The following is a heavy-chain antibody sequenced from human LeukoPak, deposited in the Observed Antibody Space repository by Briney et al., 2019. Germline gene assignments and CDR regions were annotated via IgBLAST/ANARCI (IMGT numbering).Heavy chain of an antibody. D-gene: IGHD3-3*01. CDR2: ISGSGGST. J-gene: IGHJ4*02. CDR1: GFTFSSYA. Sequence: QSGGSLRLSCAASGFTFSSYAMSWVRQAPGKGLEWVSVISGSGGSTHFAESVKGRFTISRDNSKNTLYLQMNSVRAEDTAVYYCAANYDFWSGYPPDWGQGTLVTVSS. CDR3: AANYDFWSGYPPD. V-gene: IGHV3-23*01.